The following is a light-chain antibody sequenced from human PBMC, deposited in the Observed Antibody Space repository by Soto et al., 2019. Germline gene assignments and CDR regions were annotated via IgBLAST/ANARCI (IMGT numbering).Light chain of an antibody. V-gene: IGLV2-14*01. CDR1: SSDVGGYNY. CDR2: EVS. Sequence: QSVLTQPASVSGSPGQSITISCTGTSSDVGGYNYVSWYQQHPGKAPKFIIYEVSKRPSGVSNRFSGSKSGNTASLTISGLQAEDEADYYCSSHPSTSPYVFGTGTKVTVL. J-gene: IGLJ1*01. CDR3: SSHPSTSPYV.